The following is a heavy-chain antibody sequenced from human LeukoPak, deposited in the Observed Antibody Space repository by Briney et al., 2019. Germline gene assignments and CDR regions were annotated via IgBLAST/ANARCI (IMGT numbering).Heavy chain of an antibody. D-gene: IGHD3-3*01. V-gene: IGHV3-7*05. CDR3: AKDLRHYYDFWSGSVSYYGMDV. J-gene: IGHJ6*02. CDR2: IKQDGSEK. Sequence: GGSLRLSCAASGFTFSSYWMTWVRQAPGKGLQWVANIKQDGSEKNYVDSVKGRFTISRDNAENTVSLQMNSLRAEDTAVYYCAKDLRHYYDFWSGSVSYYGMDVWGQGTTVTVSS. CDR1: GFTFSSYW.